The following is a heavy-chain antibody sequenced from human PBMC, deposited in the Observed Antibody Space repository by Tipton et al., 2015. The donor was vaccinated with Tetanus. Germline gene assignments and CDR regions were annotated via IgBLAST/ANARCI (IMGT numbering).Heavy chain of an antibody. Sequence: SLRPSCAASGFTFSSYGMHWVRQAPGKGLEWVAVIWYDGSNKYYADSVKGRFTISRDNSKNTLYLQMNSLRAEDTAVYYCARSGYDSSGYKNYYYYYGMDVWGQGTTVTVSS. J-gene: IGHJ6*02. CDR1: GFTFSSYG. V-gene: IGHV3-33*01. D-gene: IGHD3-22*01. CDR2: IWYDGSNK. CDR3: ARSGYDSSGYKNYYYYYGMDV.